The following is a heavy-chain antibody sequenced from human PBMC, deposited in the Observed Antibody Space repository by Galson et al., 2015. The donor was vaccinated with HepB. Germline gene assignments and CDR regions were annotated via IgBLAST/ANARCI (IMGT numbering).Heavy chain of an antibody. D-gene: IGHD4-17*01. J-gene: IGHJ4*02. CDR2: MKQDGTEK. Sequence: SLRLSCAASGFTFHNYWMNWVRHTPRKGLEWVASMKQDGTEKYYVASVRGRFTISGDTAKNSLFLQMNSLRAEDTAVYHCYDGHYSGRWGRGTQVTVSS. CDR3: YDGHYSGR. CDR1: GFTFHNYW. V-gene: IGHV3-7*01.